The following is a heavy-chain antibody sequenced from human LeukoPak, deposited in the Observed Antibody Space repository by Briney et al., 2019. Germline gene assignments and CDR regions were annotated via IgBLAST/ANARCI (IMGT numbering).Heavy chain of an antibody. Sequence: GGSLRPSCAASGFTFSSYAMSWVRQAPGKGLEWVSAISGSGGSTYYADSVKGRFTISRDNSKNTLYLQMNSLRAEDTAVYYCAKDSVRAYDILTGYYSYWGQGTLVTVSS. V-gene: IGHV3-23*01. CDR1: GFTFSSYA. CDR2: ISGSGGST. J-gene: IGHJ4*02. D-gene: IGHD3-9*01. CDR3: AKDSVRAYDILTGYYSY.